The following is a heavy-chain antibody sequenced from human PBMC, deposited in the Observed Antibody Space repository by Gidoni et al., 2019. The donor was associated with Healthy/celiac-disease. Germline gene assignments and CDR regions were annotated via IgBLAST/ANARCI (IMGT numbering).Heavy chain of an antibody. Sequence: QVQLQQWGAGLLKPSETLSLTCAVYGGSFSGYYWSWIRQPPGKELEWIGEINHSRSTNDHRALTSRVTISVDTSKNPFSLKLSYVTVAETAVYYCARGRGIQLWCCCYGMDVWGQGTTVTVSS. CDR1: GGSFSGYY. CDR2: INHSRST. CDR3: ARGRGIQLWCCCYGMDV. J-gene: IGHJ6*02. V-gene: IGHV4-34*01. D-gene: IGHD5-18*01.